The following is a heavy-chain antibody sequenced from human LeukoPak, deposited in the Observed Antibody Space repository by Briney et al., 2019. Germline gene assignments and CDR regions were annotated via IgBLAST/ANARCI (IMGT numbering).Heavy chain of an antibody. CDR2: ISGSGGST. J-gene: IGHJ5*02. V-gene: IGHV3-23*01. CDR3: AKEESSRYCSSTSCYLAANWFDP. CDR1: GFTFSSYG. Sequence: GGTLRLSCAVSGFTFSSYGMSWVRQAPGKGLEWVSAISGSGGSTYYADSVKGRFTISRDNSKNTLYVQMKSLRAEDTAVYYCAKEESSRYCSSTSCYLAANWFDPWGQGTLVTVSS. D-gene: IGHD2-2*01.